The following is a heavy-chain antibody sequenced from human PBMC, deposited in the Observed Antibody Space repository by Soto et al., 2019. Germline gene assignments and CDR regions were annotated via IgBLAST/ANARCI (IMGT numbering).Heavy chain of an antibody. Sequence: PSETLSLTCAVYGGSFSGYYWSWIRQPPGKGLEWIGEINHSGSTNYNPSLKSRVTISVDTSKNQFSLKLSSVTAADTAVYYCAREGEMATIWGQGTLVTVPQ. J-gene: IGHJ4*02. V-gene: IGHV4-34*01. CDR2: INHSGST. D-gene: IGHD5-12*01. CDR3: AREGEMATI. CDR1: GGSFSGYY.